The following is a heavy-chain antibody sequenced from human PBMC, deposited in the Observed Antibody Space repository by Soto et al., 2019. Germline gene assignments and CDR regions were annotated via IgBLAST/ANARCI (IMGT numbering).Heavy chain of an antibody. J-gene: IGHJ4*02. CDR2: IYYSGST. CDR1: GGSISSYY. Sequence: PSETLSLTCTVSGGSISSYYWSWIRQSPGKGLEWIGYIYYSGSTNYNPSLKSRVTISVDTSKNQFSLKLSSVTAADTAVYYCASLMVRGVITDYFDYWGQGTLVTVSS. D-gene: IGHD3-10*01. V-gene: IGHV4-59*08. CDR3: ASLMVRGVITDYFDY.